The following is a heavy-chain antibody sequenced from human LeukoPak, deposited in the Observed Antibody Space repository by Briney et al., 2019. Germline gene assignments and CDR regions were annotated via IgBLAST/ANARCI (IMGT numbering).Heavy chain of an antibody. J-gene: IGHJ3*02. CDR2: INWNGGST. V-gene: IGHV3-20*03. CDR1: GFTFDDYG. D-gene: IGHD3-22*01. CDR3: ARLLGYYYDSSGYEDAFDI. Sequence: PGGSLRLSFAASGFTFDDYGMSWVRHAPGKGLEWVSGINWNGGSTGYADSVKGRFTISRDNAKNSLYLQMNSLRAEDTAVYYCARLLGYYYDSSGYEDAFDIWGQGTMVTVSS.